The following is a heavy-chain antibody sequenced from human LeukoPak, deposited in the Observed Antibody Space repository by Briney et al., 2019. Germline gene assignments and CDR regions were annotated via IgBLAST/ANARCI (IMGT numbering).Heavy chain of an antibody. V-gene: IGHV4-34*01. D-gene: IGHD2-2*02. CDR1: GGSFSGYY. CDR3: ARGPTAYCSSTSCYTRGFQH. Sequence: SETLSLTCAVYGGSFSGYYWSWIRQPPGKGLEWIGEINHSGSTNYNPSLKSRVTISVDTSKNQFSPKLSSVTAADTAVYYCARGPTAYCSSTSCYTRGFQHWGQGTLVTVSS. J-gene: IGHJ1*01. CDR2: INHSGST.